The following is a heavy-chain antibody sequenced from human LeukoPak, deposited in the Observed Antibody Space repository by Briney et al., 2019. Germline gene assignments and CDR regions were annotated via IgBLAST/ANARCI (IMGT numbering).Heavy chain of an antibody. V-gene: IGHV4-61*02. Sequence: PSQTLSLTCTVSGGSISSGSYYWNWIRQPAGKGLEWIGRIYTSGSTKYNPSLKSRVTISVDTSKNQFSLELTSVTAADTAVYFCARDYAWGTFRYMGAFDIWGQGTMVTVSS. CDR3: ARDYAWGTFRYMGAFDI. J-gene: IGHJ3*02. CDR2: IYTSGST. D-gene: IGHD3-16*02. CDR1: GGSISSGSYY.